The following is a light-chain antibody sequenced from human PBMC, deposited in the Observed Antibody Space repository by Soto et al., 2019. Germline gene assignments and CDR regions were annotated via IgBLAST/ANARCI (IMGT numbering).Light chain of an antibody. CDR2: WAS. Sequence: DIVMTQSRDSLAVSLGERATINCQSSQSVLYSSNNKNFLAWYQHKPGQPPKLLIYWASIRESGVPDRFSGSGSGTDFTLTIRSLKAEDGAVYYCQQYYTAPWTFGQGTKVEIK. CDR1: QSVLYSSNNKNF. V-gene: IGKV4-1*01. J-gene: IGKJ1*01. CDR3: QQYYTAPWT.